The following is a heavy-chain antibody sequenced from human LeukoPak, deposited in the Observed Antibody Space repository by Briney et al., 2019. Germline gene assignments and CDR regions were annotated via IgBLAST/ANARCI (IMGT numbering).Heavy chain of an antibody. D-gene: IGHD5-12*01. Sequence: SETLSLTCTVSGGSSSSHYWSWIRQPPGQGLEWIGYIYYSGSTNYNPSLKSRVTISVDTSKNQFSLKLSSVTAADTAVYYCARGATDWYFDLWGRGTLVTVSS. CDR1: GGSSSSHY. V-gene: IGHV4-59*11. J-gene: IGHJ2*01. CDR3: ARGATDWYFDL. CDR2: IYYSGST.